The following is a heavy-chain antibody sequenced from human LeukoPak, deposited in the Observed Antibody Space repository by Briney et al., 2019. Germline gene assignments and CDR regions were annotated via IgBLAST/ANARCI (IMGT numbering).Heavy chain of an antibody. D-gene: IGHD6-19*01. CDR2: ISGRGGSP. CDR3: AKDRAFLLAGTHAFDM. CDR1: GFTFSRYA. V-gene: IGHV3-23*01. J-gene: IGHJ3*02. Sequence: GGSLRLSCAASGFTFSRYAMSWVRPAPGKGLAWVSGISGRGGSPYYADAVKGRFTISRDNSKNTLYLQMNSLRAEDTAVYYCAKDRAFLLAGTHAFDMWGQGTMVSVS.